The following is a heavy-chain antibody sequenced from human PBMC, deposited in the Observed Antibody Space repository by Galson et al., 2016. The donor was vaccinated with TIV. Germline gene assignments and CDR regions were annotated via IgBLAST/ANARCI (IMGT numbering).Heavy chain of an antibody. CDR3: AHSLTYDYGDTIYHYGLDV. CDR2: ISWDDDK. Sequence: PALVKPPQTLTVTCTFSGFSFSTSGVGVGWIRQPPGKALEWLALISWDDDKRYSPSLKSRLTISKDTSKNQVGLTMTNMDPVGTATYFCAHSLTYDYGDTIYHYGLDVWGQGATFTVSS. V-gene: IGHV2-5*02. CDR1: GFSFSTSGVG. J-gene: IGHJ6*02. D-gene: IGHD4-17*01.